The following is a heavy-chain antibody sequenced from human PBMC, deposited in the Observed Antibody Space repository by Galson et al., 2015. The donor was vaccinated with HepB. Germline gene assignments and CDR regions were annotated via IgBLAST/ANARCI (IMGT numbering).Heavy chain of an antibody. V-gene: IGHV1-69*02. CDR3: ARGLASGFGDPRFDY. CDR2: IIPILGIA. Sequence: SVKVSCKASGGTFSSYTISWVRQAPGQGLEWMGRIIPILGIANYAQKFQGRVTITADKSTSTAYMELSSLRSEDTAVYYCARGLASGFGDPRFDYWGQGTLVTVSS. CDR1: GGTFSSYT. D-gene: IGHD3-10*01. J-gene: IGHJ4*02.